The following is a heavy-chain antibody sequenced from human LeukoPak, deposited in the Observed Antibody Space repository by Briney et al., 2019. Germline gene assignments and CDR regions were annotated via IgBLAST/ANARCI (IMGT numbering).Heavy chain of an antibody. V-gene: IGHV3-23*01. D-gene: IGHD3-3*01. CDR1: GFTFSSYA. CDR2: ISGSGGST. CDR3: ARADDFWSGDAFDY. Sequence: GGSLRLSCAASGFTFSSYAMSWVRQAPGKGLEWVSAISGSGGSTYYADSVKGRFTISRDNAKTSLYLQMNSLRAEDTAVYYCARADDFWSGDAFDYWGQGTLVTVSS. J-gene: IGHJ4*02.